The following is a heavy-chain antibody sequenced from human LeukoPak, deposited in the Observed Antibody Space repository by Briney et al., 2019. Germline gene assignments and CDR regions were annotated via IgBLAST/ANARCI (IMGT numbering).Heavy chain of an antibody. D-gene: IGHD6-19*01. J-gene: IGHJ6*03. V-gene: IGHV7-4-1*02. CDR2: INTNTGNP. CDR1: GYTFTSYT. CDR3: ARSVAEYYYYYYYMDV. Sequence: ASVKISCKASGYTFTSYTMTWVRQAPGEGLEWMGWINTNTGNPTYAQGFTGRFFFSLDTSVSTAYLQISSLKDEDTAVYYCARSVAEYYYYYYYMDVWGKGTTVTVSS.